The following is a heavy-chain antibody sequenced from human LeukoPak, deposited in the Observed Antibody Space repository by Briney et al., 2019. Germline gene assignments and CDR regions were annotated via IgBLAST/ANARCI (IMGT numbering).Heavy chain of an antibody. V-gene: IGHV3-74*01. CDR1: GFTFSSYS. CDR3: ARESYCSGGSCYSGRAFDT. Sequence: GGSLRLSCAASGFTFSSYSMNWVRQDPGKGLVWVSRIKTDGSSTYYADSVKGRFTISRDNAKNTLYLQMNSLRAEDTAVYYCARESYCSGGSCYSGRAFDTWGQGTMVTVSS. D-gene: IGHD2-15*01. J-gene: IGHJ3*02. CDR2: IKTDGSST.